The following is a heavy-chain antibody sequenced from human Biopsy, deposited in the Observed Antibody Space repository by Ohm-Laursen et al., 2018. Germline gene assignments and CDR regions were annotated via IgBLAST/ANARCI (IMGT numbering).Heavy chain of an antibody. D-gene: IGHD4-17*01. J-gene: IGHJ6*02. Sequence: TQTLTLTCSVSGFSLSNGRMGVSWIRQPPGKALEWLAHLFPNDEKAYSTSLKSRLTISKDTSKSQVVLTMTNLDPVDTATYYCARILGSTVTTYSAMDVWGQGTTVTVSS. V-gene: IGHV2-26*01. CDR1: GFSLSNGRMG. CDR3: ARILGSTVTTYSAMDV. CDR2: LFPNDEK.